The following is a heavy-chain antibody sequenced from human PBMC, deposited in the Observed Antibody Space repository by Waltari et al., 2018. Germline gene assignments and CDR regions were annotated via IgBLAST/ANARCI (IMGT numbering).Heavy chain of an antibody. J-gene: IGHJ4*02. D-gene: IGHD2-8*02. CDR3: ARGGFYCTGGSCYFDY. CDR2: INPDSGGT. Sequence: QVQLVQSGAEVKKPGASVKVSCRPSGYTFTGYYMHWVRQAPGQGLEWMGWINPDSGGTNYAQKFQGSVTMTRDTSIRTAYMELSRLRSDDAAVYYCARGGFYCTGGSCYFDYWGQGTLVTVSS. CDR1: GYTFTGYY. V-gene: IGHV1-2*02.